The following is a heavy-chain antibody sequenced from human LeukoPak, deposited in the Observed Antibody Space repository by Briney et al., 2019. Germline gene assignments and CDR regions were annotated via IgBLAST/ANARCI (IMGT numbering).Heavy chain of an antibody. V-gene: IGHV1-69*13. CDR2: IIPIFGTA. Sequence: AASVKVPCKASRGTFSRYSMSWVRQAPGQGLEWMGGIIPIFGTANYAQKFQGRVTITADESTSTAYMELSSLRSEDTAVYYCARLGSCYYWGEKPLVTVSS. CDR1: RGTFSRYS. CDR3: ARLGSCYY. D-gene: IGHD6-19*01. J-gene: IGHJ4*02.